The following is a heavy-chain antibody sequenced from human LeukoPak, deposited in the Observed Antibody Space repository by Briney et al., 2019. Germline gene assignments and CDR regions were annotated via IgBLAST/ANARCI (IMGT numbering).Heavy chain of an antibody. CDR2: ISAYNGNT. D-gene: IGHD2-15*01. V-gene: IGHV1-18*04. J-gene: IGHJ4*02. Sequence: ASVKVSCKASGYTFTSYGISWVRQAPGQGLEWMGWISAYNGNTNYAQKLQGRVTMTTDTSTSTAYMELRSLRSDDTAVYYCARDCSGGSCYSTVDYWGQGTLVTASS. CDR1: GYTFTSYG. CDR3: ARDCSGGSCYSTVDY.